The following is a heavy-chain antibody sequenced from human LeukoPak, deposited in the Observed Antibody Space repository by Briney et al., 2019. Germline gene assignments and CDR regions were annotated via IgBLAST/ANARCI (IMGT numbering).Heavy chain of an antibody. Sequence: GESLKISCKGSGYSFTSYWISWVRQMPGKGLEWMGIIYPGDSDTRYSPSFQGQVTISADKTISTAYLQWSSLKASDTAMYYCARLSCSSTTCPYYFDYWGQGTLVTVSS. J-gene: IGHJ4*02. D-gene: IGHD2-2*01. CDR1: GYSFTSYW. V-gene: IGHV5-51*01. CDR3: ARLSCSSTTCPYYFDY. CDR2: IYPGDSDT.